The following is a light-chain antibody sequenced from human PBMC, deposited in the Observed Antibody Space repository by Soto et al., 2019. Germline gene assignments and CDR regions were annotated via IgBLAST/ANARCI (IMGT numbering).Light chain of an antibody. CDR1: QGISSA. V-gene: IGKV1-13*02. CDR3: QQFNSYPST. J-gene: IGKJ5*01. CDR2: DAS. Sequence: AIPLTQSPSSLSAFVGDRVTITCRASQGISSALAWYQQKPGKAPKLLIYDASSLESGVPSRFSGSGSGTDFTLTISSLQPEDFATYYCQQFNSYPSTFGQGTRLEIK.